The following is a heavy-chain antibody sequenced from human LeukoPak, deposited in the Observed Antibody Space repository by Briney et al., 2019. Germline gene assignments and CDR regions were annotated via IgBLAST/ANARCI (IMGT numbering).Heavy chain of an antibody. Sequence: EGSLRLSCAASGFAFSSYSMNWVRQAPGKGLEWVSYISSSGSTKYYADSVKGRFTISRDNAKNSLYLQMNSLRAEDTAVYYCAREIRYCSGGNCYLFDYWGQGTLVTVSS. V-gene: IGHV3-48*04. CDR2: ISSSGSTK. D-gene: IGHD2-15*01. CDR1: GFAFSSYS. CDR3: AREIRYCSGGNCYLFDY. J-gene: IGHJ4*02.